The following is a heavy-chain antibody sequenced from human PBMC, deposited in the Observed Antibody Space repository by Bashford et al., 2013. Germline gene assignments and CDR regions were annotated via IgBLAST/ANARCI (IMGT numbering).Heavy chain of an antibody. D-gene: IGHD4-17*01. Sequence: SETLSLTCSVSGSYIPSTGYYWTWIRQRPGRGLEWIGYIYYKEGASYNPSLNSRATMSIDLSKNEVSLKLSSVTAADSAIYYCARDFYGDYYYYAMDVWGQGTSVTVSS. CDR2: IYYKEGA. J-gene: IGHJ6*01. CDR3: ARDFYGDYYYYAMDV. CDR1: GSYIPSTGYY. V-gene: IGHV4-31*03.